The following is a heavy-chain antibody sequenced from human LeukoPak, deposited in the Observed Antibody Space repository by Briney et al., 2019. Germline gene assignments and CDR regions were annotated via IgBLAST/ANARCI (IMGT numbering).Heavy chain of an antibody. CDR1: GYTFTSYY. CDR2: INPSGGST. D-gene: IGHD3-3*01. V-gene: IGHV1-46*01. CDR3: ARDPHYDFWSGYYSY. J-gene: IGHJ4*02. Sequence: GASVKVSCKASGYTFTSYYMHWVRQAPGQGLEWMGIINPSGGSTSYAQKFQSRVTMTRDTSTSTVYMELSSLRSEDTAVYYCARDPHYDFWSGYYSYWGQGTLVTVSS.